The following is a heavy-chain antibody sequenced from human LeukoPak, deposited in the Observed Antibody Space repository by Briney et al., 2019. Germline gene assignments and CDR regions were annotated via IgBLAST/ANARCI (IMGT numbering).Heavy chain of an antibody. CDR1: GFTFSSYG. CDR3: AKDHVGSSGSYFDY. V-gene: IGHV3-30*02. Sequence: GRSLRLSCAASGFTFSSYGMHWARQAPGKGLEWVAFIRYDGSNKYYADSVKGRFTISRDNSKNTLYLQMNSLRAEDTAVYYCAKDHVGSSGSYFDYWGQGTLVTVSS. J-gene: IGHJ4*02. CDR2: IRYDGSNK. D-gene: IGHD6-6*01.